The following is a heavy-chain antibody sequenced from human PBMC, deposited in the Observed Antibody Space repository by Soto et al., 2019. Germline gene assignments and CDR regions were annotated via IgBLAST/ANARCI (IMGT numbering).Heavy chain of an antibody. CDR2: VSPPFRTS. J-gene: IGHJ6*01. V-gene: IGHV1-69*01. D-gene: IGHD3-10*01. CDR1: GVSFNNNG. Sequence: QVQLVQSGAEVKKPGSSVKVSCKTSGVSFNNNGIGWVRQAPGHGLEWMGGVSPPFRTSNYARKFQGRISITADASTGTVNMDLSSLRPEDTAQYYRARVLYYGSGSYSPYGMDVWGQGTTVTVSS. CDR3: ARVLYYGSGSYSPYGMDV.